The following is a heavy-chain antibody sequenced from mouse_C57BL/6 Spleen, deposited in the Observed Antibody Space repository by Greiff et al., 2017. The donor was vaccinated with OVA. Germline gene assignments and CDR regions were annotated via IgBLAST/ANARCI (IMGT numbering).Heavy chain of an antibody. CDR1: GFNIKDDY. Sequence: VQLQQSGAELVRPGASVKLSCTASGFNIKDDYMHWVKQRPEQGLEWIGWIDPENGDTEYASKFQGKATITADTSSNTAYLQLSSLTSEDTAVYYCTPGSYGYPFAYWGQGTLVTVSA. D-gene: IGHD2-2*01. CDR2: IDPENGDT. J-gene: IGHJ3*01. V-gene: IGHV14-4*01. CDR3: TPGSYGYPFAY.